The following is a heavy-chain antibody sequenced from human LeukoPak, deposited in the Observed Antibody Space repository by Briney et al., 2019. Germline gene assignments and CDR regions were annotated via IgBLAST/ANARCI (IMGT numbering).Heavy chain of an antibody. CDR2: ISYDGSNK. D-gene: IGHD3-22*01. Sequence: PGGSLRLSCAASGFTFSSYAMHWVRQAPGKGLEWAAVISYDGSNKYYADSVKGRFTISRDSSKNTLYLQMNSLRAEDTAVYYCARGGVVVITPFDYWGQGTLVTVSS. V-gene: IGHV3-30*04. CDR3: ARGGVVVITPFDY. J-gene: IGHJ4*02. CDR1: GFTFSSYA.